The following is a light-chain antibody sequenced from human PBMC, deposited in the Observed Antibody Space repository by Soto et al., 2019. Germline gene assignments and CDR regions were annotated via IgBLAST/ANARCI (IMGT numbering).Light chain of an antibody. CDR1: QSVSISY. CDR3: QQYGSSPLYT. Sequence: EIVLTQSPGTLSLSPGERDTLSCRASQSVSISYLAWYQQKPGQAPRLLIYGASSRATGIPDRFSGSGSGTDFTLTISRLEPEDFALYYCQQYGSSPLYTFGQGTKLEIK. CDR2: GAS. J-gene: IGKJ2*01. V-gene: IGKV3-20*01.